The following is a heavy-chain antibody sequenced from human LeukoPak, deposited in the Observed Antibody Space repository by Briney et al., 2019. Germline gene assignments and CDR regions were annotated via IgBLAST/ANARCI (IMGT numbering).Heavy chain of an antibody. J-gene: IGHJ4*02. V-gene: IGHV3-30*18. CDR1: GFTFSSYG. Sequence: GGSLRLSCAASGFTFSSYGMHWVRQAPGKGLEWVAVISYDGSDKYYADSVKGRFTISRDNSKNTLYLQMNSLRAEDTAVYYCAKGVVFDYWGQGTLVTVSS. D-gene: IGHD2-2*01. CDR2: ISYDGSDK. CDR3: AKGVVFDY.